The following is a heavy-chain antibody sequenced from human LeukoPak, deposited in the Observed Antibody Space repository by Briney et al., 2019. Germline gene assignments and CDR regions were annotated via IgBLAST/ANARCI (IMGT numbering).Heavy chain of an antibody. CDR3: ARDAYYYDSSGYWPGYLQH. CDR2: ISYDGSNK. V-gene: IGHV3-30*01. CDR1: GFTFSSYA. D-gene: IGHD3-22*01. J-gene: IGHJ1*01. Sequence: QPGGSLRLSCAASGFTFSSYAMHWVRQAPGKGLEWVAVISYDGSNKYYADSVKGRFTISRDNSKNTLYLQMNSLRAEDTAVYYCARDAYYYDSSGYWPGYLQHWGQGTLVTVSS.